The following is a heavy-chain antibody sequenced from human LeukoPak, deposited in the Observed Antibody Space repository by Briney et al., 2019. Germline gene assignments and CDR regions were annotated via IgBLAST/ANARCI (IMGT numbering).Heavy chain of an antibody. CDR1: GFTFSSYA. J-gene: IGHJ4*02. D-gene: IGHD3-16*01. V-gene: IGHV3-30-3*01. Sequence: GGSLRLSCAASGFTFSSYAMHWVRQAPGKGLEWVAVISYDGSNKYYADSVKGRFTISRDNSKNTLYLQTNSLRAEDTAVYYCARDVFTDLFDYWGQGTLVTVSS. CDR2: ISYDGSNK. CDR3: ARDVFTDLFDY.